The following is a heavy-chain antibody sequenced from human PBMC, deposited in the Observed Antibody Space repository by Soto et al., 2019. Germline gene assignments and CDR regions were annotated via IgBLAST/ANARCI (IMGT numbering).Heavy chain of an antibody. CDR1: GFTFSHYA. CDR2: MSYDGSNE. J-gene: IGHJ4*02. V-gene: IGHV3-30*18. D-gene: IGHD1-26*01. Sequence: QVQLVESGGGVVQPGRSLRLSCAASGFTFSHYARHWVRQAPGKGLEWVALMSYDGSNEYYADSVKGRFTISRDNSKNTPYLQMNRLRAEETAVYYCAKDGSHNFDYWGQGTLVTVSS. CDR3: AKDGSHNFDY.